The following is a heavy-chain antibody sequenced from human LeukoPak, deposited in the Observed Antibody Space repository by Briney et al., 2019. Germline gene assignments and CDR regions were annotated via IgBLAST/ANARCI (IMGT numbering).Heavy chain of an antibody. J-gene: IGHJ4*02. V-gene: IGHV4-59*12. CDR2: IYYSGST. D-gene: IGHD6-19*01. CDR3: AREEQWLVQYDY. CDR1: GGSISSYY. Sequence: SETLSLTCTVSGGSISSYYWSWIRQPPGKGLEWIGYIYYSGSTNYNPSLKGRVTISVDTSKNQFSLKLSSVTAADTAVYYCAREEQWLVQYDYWGQGTLVTVSS.